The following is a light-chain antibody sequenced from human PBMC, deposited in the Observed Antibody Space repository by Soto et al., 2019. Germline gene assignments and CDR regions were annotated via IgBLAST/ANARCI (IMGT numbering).Light chain of an antibody. CDR2: GAS. V-gene: IGKV3-20*01. CDR1: QSVSDY. CDR3: QQRAGWPPT. Sequence: EIVLTQSPGTLSLSPGERATLSCRASQSVSDYLAWYQQKAGQPPRVLIYGASSRATGIPDRFSGSGSGTDFTPTISRLEPEDFAVYYCQQRAGWPPTFGGGTKVDIK. J-gene: IGKJ4*01.